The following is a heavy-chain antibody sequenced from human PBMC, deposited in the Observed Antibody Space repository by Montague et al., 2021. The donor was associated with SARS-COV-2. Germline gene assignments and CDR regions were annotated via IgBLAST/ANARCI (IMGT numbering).Heavy chain of an antibody. J-gene: IGHJ4*02. V-gene: IGHV4-61*01. Sequence: SETLSLTCTVSGASVSSGSHYWIWIRQPPGKGLEFIGYIYYSGSSKYNPSLKSRVTISVDTSTNQVSLKVSSATAADSVVYFCARGAGYSYGVDYWGQGTLVPVSP. CDR1: GASVSSGSHY. D-gene: IGHD5-18*01. CDR3: ARGAGYSYGVDY. CDR2: IYYSGSS.